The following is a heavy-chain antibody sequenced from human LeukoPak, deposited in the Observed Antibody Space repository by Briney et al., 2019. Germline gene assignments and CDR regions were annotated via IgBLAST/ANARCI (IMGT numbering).Heavy chain of an antibody. CDR3: ASTGRRYSSSSRGSYYYYYMDV. Sequence: GGSQRLSCAASGFTVRSNYMIWVRQAPGKALEGVSVMYRGGSTYYAHSVNGRVTISRDNSKNPLYLQMNSLRAEDTAVYYCASTGRRYSSSSRGSYYYYYMDVWGKGTTVTVSS. CDR1: GFTVRSNY. CDR2: MYRGGST. J-gene: IGHJ6*03. D-gene: IGHD6-6*01. V-gene: IGHV3-53*01.